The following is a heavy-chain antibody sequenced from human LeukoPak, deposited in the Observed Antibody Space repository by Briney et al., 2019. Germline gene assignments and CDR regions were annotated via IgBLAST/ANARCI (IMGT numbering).Heavy chain of an antibody. CDR3: ARHVYGKGMYV. J-gene: IGHJ6*04. V-gene: IGHV4-59*08. CDR1: GGSFNGYY. D-gene: IGHD4-17*01. CDR2: MYSSGST. Sequence: PSETLSLTCTVSGGSFNGYYWGWIRQPPGKGLECVGYMYSSGSTAYNPSLKSRLSISIDTSKSQFSLTLSSVTAADTAVYFCARHVYGKGMYVWGKGTTVTVSS.